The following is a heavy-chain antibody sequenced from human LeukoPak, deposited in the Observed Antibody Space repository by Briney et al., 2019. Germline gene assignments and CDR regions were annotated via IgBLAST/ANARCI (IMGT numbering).Heavy chain of an antibody. CDR2: INPSGSST. CDR3: AGGTTNTKGAFDM. J-gene: IGHJ3*02. D-gene: IGHD2-8*01. CDR1: GYTLTNYN. V-gene: IGHV1-46*01. Sequence: ASVKVSCKAPGYTLTNYNISWVRQAPGQGLEWMGIINPSGSSTSYAQKFQGRVTMTRDTSTSTVYMELSSLRSEDTAVYYCAGGTTNTKGAFDMWGQGTMVTVSS.